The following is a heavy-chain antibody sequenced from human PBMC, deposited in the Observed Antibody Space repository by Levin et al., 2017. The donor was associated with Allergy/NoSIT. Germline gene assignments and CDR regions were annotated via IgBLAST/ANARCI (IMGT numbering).Heavy chain of an antibody. V-gene: IGHV4-34*01. CDR2: INHSGST. D-gene: IGHD6-13*01. Sequence: SETLSLTCAVYGGSFSGYYWSWIRQPPGKGLEWIGEINHSGSTNYNPSLKSRVTISVDTSKNQFSLKLSSVTAADTAVYYCARGRWQQLVGFFDYWGQGTLVTVSS. CDR1: GGSFSGYY. J-gene: IGHJ4*02. CDR3: ARGRWQQLVGFFDY.